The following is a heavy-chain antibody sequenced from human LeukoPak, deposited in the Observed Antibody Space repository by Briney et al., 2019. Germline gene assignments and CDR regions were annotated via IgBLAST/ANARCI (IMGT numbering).Heavy chain of an antibody. CDR3: ARVGTNSLNNWFDP. D-gene: IGHD4-23*01. CDR2: IKSDGSEE. Sequence: GGSLRLSCAASGFTFNRYWMSWVRQAPGKGLEWVAQIKSDGSEEYYVDSVKGRFTISRDNAENSLYLQLSSLRAEDTAVYYCARVGTNSLNNWFDPWGQGTLVTVSS. V-gene: IGHV3-7*05. CDR1: GFTFNRYW. J-gene: IGHJ5*02.